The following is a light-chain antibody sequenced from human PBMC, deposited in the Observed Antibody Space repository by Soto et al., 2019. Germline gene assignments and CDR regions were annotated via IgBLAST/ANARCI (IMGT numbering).Light chain of an antibody. V-gene: IGKV1-39*01. J-gene: IGKJ2*01. CDR3: QQSDSYPYT. CDR1: QSITNY. Sequence: DLQMPPSPSSLSVSVGDRITITCRASQSITNYLNWYQQKPGKAPKLLVYAASSLQSGVPSRFSGNGSGTDFTLAISSLQPEDCASYYCQQSDSYPYTFGQGTKLEIK. CDR2: AAS.